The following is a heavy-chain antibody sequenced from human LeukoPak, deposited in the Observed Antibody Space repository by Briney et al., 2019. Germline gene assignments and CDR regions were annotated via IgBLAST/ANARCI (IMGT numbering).Heavy chain of an antibody. J-gene: IGHJ6*03. CDR3: AKGRGWEASYYYYYMDV. D-gene: IGHD1-26*01. CDR1: GFTFSSYS. Sequence: GGSLRLSCAASGFTFSSYSMHWVRQAPGKGLEWVAFIRYDGSNKYYTDSVKGRFTISRDNSKNTLYLQMNSLRAEDTAVYYCAKGRGWEASYYYYYMDVWGKGTTVTISS. V-gene: IGHV3-30*02. CDR2: IRYDGSNK.